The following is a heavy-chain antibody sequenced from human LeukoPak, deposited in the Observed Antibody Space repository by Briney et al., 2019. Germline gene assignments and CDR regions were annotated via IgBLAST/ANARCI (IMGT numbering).Heavy chain of an antibody. CDR3: AKGSYYDSSGSFYFDY. V-gene: IGHV3-23*01. D-gene: IGHD3-22*01. CDR1: GFTFSSYW. CDR2: ISGSGDNT. Sequence: GGSLRLSCAASGFTFSSYWMNWVRQAPGKGLEWVSGISGSGDNTYYADSVKGRFTISRDNSKNTLYVQVNSLGTEDTAAYYCAKGSYYDSSGSFYFDYWGQGTLVTVSS. J-gene: IGHJ4*02.